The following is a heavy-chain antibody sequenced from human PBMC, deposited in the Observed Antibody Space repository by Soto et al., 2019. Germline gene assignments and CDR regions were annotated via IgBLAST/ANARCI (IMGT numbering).Heavy chain of an antibody. CDR1: LFTFSSYA. CDR3: AKDYGDYVLTY. CDR2: ISGSGGST. V-gene: IGHV3-23*01. D-gene: IGHD4-17*01. Sequence: LRVSWAASLFTFSSYARRWILKAPGKGLEWVSAISGSGGSTYYADSVKGRFTISRDNSKKTLYLQMNSLRAEDTVVYYCAKDYGDYVLTYWGKGTLVTVSS. J-gene: IGHJ4*02.